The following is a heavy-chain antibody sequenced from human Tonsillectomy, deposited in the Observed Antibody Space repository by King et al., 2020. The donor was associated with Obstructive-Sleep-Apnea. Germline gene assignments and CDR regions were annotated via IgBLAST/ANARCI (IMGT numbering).Heavy chain of an antibody. CDR2: MNPNSGSA. CDR3: ARVLGFCSSTPWGGVDY. Sequence: VQLVESGAEVKRPGASVKVSCKASGYTFTSHDINWVRQATGQGLEWRGWMNPNSGSAGFAQKFQGRVTMTRDTSISTAYMELRSLRSEESSIYYCARVLGFCSSTPWGGVDYWGQGTLVTVSS. J-gene: IGHJ4*02. V-gene: IGHV1-8*02. CDR1: GYTFTSHD. D-gene: IGHD2-2*01.